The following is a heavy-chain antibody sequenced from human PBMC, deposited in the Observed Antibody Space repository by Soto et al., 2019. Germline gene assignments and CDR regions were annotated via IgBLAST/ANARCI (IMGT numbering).Heavy chain of an antibody. CDR3: GRVVIARTRHPDFDY. CDR1: GGSVNSPNYY. J-gene: IGHJ4*02. CDR2: IYNSATT. D-gene: IGHD2-15*01. V-gene: IGHV4-39*01. Sequence: SETLSLTCTASGGSVNSPNYYWGWIRQPPGKGLEWIGSIYNSATTYYNPSLKTRVTISADTSRNQFSLNLRSVTAADTARYYCGRVVIARTRHPDFDYCGQGATVAVSS.